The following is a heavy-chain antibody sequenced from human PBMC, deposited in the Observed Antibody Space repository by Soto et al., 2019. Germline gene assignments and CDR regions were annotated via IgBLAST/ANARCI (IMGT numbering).Heavy chain of an antibody. CDR3: ARRKERSGPHYFDY. V-gene: IGHV1-8*01. D-gene: IGHD6-25*01. CDR1: GYTFTTCD. CDR2: MNPYSGNT. J-gene: IGHJ4*02. Sequence: GASVKVSCKASGYTFTTCDISWVRQATGQGLEWMGWMNPYSGNTGYAQKFQGRVTVTRNTSISTGYMELSGLRPDDTAVYYCARRKERSGPHYFDYWGQGSQVTVSS.